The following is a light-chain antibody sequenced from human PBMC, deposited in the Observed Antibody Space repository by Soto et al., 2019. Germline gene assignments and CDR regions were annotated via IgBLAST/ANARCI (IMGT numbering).Light chain of an antibody. CDR3: QQYNNWPRT. CDR1: QSVSSN. Sequence: EIVMTQSPATLSVSPGERVTLSCRASQSVSSNLAWYQQIPGQAPRLLIYGASTRATGIPARFSGSGSGTEFTLTISSLQSEDFAAYYCQQYNNWPRTFGQGTKVEIK. J-gene: IGKJ1*01. CDR2: GAS. V-gene: IGKV3-15*01.